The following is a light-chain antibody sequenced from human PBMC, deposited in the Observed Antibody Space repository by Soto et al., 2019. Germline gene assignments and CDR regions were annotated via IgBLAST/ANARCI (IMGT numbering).Light chain of an antibody. Sequence: DGQLTQSPYSLSASVGDSVTITCRASQSVFNHLSWFQQRPGKGPKLLIYDASSLHAGIPSRFSGSGYGTDFTLTISTVQPEDSAIYYCHQSSSTPLTFGGGKRVELK. CDR3: HQSSSTPLT. V-gene: IGKV1-39*01. J-gene: IGKJ4*01. CDR2: DAS. CDR1: QSVFNH.